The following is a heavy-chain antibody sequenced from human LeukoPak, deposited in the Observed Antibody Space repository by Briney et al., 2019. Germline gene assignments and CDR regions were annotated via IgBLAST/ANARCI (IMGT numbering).Heavy chain of an antibody. Sequence: SVKVSCKASGGTFSSYAISWVRQAPGQGLEWMGGIIPIFGTANYAQKFQGRVTITADESTSTAYMELSSLRSEDTAVYYCARVRRIANNWFDPWGQGTLVTVSS. D-gene: IGHD2-15*01. CDR3: ARVRRIANNWFDP. J-gene: IGHJ5*02. V-gene: IGHV1-69*13. CDR1: GGTFSSYA. CDR2: IIPIFGTA.